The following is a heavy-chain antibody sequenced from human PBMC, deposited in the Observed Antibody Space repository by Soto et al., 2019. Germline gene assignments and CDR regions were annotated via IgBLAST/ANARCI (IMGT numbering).Heavy chain of an antibody. D-gene: IGHD6-13*01. V-gene: IGHV1-69*13. Sequence: GASVKVSCKASGGTFSSYAISWVRQAPGQGLEWMGGIIPIFGTANYAQKFQGRVTITADESTSTAYMELSSLRSEDTAVYYCANGYSSSWYRYYYYYYGMDVWGQGTTVTVSS. CDR2: IIPIFGTA. CDR3: ANGYSSSWYRYYYYYYGMDV. CDR1: GGTFSSYA. J-gene: IGHJ6*02.